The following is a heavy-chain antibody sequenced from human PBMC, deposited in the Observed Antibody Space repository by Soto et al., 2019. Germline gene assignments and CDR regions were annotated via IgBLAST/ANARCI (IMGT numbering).Heavy chain of an antibody. J-gene: IGHJ4*02. CDR1: GFTFRSYG. CDR3: AKAVGELSPESYDY. Sequence: QVQLVESGGGVVQPGRSLRLSCVASGFTFRSYGMHWVRQAPGKGLEWVAVISYDGSDKYYADSVKGRFTISRDNSKNTLNLQMTSLRPDDTAVYFCAKAVGELSPESYDYWGQVTLITVSS. D-gene: IGHD3-16*02. CDR2: ISYDGSDK. V-gene: IGHV3-30*18.